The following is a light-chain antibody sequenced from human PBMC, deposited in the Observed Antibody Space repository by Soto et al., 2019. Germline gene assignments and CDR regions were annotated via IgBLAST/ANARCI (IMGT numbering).Light chain of an antibody. CDR3: MQGTHWPRT. J-gene: IGKJ2*01. Sequence: DVVLTQSPLSLPVTLGQPASISCRSSQGLVHSDGYTYLHWFQQRPGQSPRRLIYKVSNRDSGVPEGFSGSGSGTDFTLRISRVEAEDVGVDYCMQGTHWPRTFGQGTNLEIK. CDR2: KVS. CDR1: QGLVHSDGYTY. V-gene: IGKV2-30*02.